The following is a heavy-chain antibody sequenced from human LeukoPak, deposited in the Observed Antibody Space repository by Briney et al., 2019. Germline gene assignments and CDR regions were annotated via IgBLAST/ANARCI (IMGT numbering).Heavy chain of an antibody. CDR3: ARYVSEYYDSSGTGYYFDY. D-gene: IGHD3-22*01. V-gene: IGHV5-51*01. J-gene: IGHJ4*02. CDR2: IYPGDSDT. Sequence: RGESLKISCKGSGYSFTSYWIGWVRQMPGEGLEWMGIIYPGDSDTRYSPSFQGQVTISADKSISTAYLQWSSLKASDTAMYYCARYVSEYYDSSGTGYYFDYWGQGTLVTVSS. CDR1: GYSFTSYW.